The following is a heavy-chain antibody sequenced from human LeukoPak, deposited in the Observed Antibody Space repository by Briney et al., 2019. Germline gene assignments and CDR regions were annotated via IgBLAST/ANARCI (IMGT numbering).Heavy chain of an antibody. V-gene: IGHV3-11*05. D-gene: IGHD6-19*01. CDR1: GFIFSDYY. CDR3: AGGQMFTSGGFDD. CDR2: ISSSSSYI. Sequence: GGSLRLSYPASGFIFSDYYMSWIRQAPGKGLGWVSYISSSSSYINYADSVKGRFTISRDNSKNTVNLQMNSLRAEDTALYYCAGGQMFTSGGFDDWGQGTLVTVSS. J-gene: IGHJ4*02.